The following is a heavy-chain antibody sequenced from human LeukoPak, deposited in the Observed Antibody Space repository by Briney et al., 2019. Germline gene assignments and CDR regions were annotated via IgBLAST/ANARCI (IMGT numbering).Heavy chain of an antibody. D-gene: IGHD6-6*01. V-gene: IGHV4-38-2*02. CDR2: IYYSGTT. CDR1: GYSISSGYY. Sequence: SETLSLTCTVSGYSISSGYYWGWIRQPPGKGLEWIGTIYYSGTTYYNPSLKSRVTISLDTSKNQFSLKLSSVTAADTAIYYCARDFSSSSTVYYYYYMDVWGKGTTVTVSS. CDR3: ARDFSSSSTVYYYYYMDV. J-gene: IGHJ6*03.